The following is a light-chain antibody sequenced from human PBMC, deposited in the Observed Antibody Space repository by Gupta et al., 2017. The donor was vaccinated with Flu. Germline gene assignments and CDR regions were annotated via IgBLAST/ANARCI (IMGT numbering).Light chain of an antibody. Sequence: SYVLTQPPSVSVAPGQTASITCGGNNIGSKNVKWYQQKPGQAPVLVVYDDSDRPSGIPERFSGSNSGNTATLNISSVEAGDEADDYCQVWDSSSDHPVFGGGTKLTVL. CDR2: DDS. CDR1: NIGSKN. CDR3: QVWDSSSDHPV. V-gene: IGLV3-21*02. J-gene: IGLJ3*02.